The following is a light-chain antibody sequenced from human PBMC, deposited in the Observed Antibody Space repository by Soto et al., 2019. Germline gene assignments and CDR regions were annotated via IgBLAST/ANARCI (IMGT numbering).Light chain of an antibody. Sequence: IVLTQAPGTLALSPGEGANLSCSSSQSVSSSYLAWYQQKPGQAPRLLIYGASSRATGIPDRFSGSGSGTDFTLTISRLEPEDFAVYYCQQYGSSPLTFGGGTKVDIK. CDR2: GAS. V-gene: IGKV3-20*01. J-gene: IGKJ4*01. CDR3: QQYGSSPLT. CDR1: QSVSSSY.